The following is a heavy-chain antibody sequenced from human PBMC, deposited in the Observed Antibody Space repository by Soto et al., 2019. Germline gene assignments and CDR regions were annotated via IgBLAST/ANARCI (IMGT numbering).Heavy chain of an antibody. CDR3: ARGSSGYYYSLVY. CDR1: GGSFSGYY. V-gene: IGHV4-34*01. J-gene: IGHJ4*02. Sequence: SETLSLTCAFYGGSFSGYYWSWIRQPPGKGLEWIGEINHSGSTNYNPSLKSRVTISVDTSKNQFSLKLSSVTAADTAVYYCARGSSGYYYSLVYWGQGTLVTVSS. D-gene: IGHD3-22*01. CDR2: INHSGST.